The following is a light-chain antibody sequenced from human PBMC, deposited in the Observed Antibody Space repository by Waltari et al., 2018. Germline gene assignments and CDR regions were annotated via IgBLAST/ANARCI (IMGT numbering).Light chain of an antibody. CDR2: SNN. Sequence: QSVLTQPPSASGTPGQRVTISCSGSSSNIGSNTVNWYQQLPGTAPKLLIYSNNQRPSGVPVRFSGSKSGTSASLAISGLQSEDEADYYCAAWDDSLNGPNVVFGGGTKLTVL. J-gene: IGLJ2*01. V-gene: IGLV1-44*01. CDR3: AAWDDSLNGPNVV. CDR1: SSNIGSNT.